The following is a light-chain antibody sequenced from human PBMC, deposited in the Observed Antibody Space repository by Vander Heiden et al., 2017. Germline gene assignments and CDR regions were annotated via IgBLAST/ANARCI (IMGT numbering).Light chain of an antibody. CDR3: QQYGSSPLT. V-gene: IGKV3-20*01. J-gene: IGKJ4*01. CDR1: QSVSSSY. CDR2: GAS. Sequence: EIVLRQSAGTLSLSPGERAILSCMATQSVSSSYLAWYQQKPGRAPRLLSYGASSRATGIPDRFSGSGSGTDFTLAISRLEPEDFAAYYCQQYGSSPLTFGGGTKVEIK.